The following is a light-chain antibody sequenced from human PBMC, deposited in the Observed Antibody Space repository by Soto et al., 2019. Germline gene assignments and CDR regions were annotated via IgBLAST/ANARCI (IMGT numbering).Light chain of an antibody. CDR1: SSDVGAYNY. CDR2: DVS. Sequence: QSVLTQPASVSGSPGQSITISCTGTSSDVGAYNYDSWYQQYPGEAPKVIIYDVSHRPAGVSNRFSGSKSGNTASLTISGLQTQYEADYYCSSYSSVTTYVFGTGTKVTV. J-gene: IGLJ1*01. V-gene: IGLV2-14*01. CDR3: SSYSSVTTYV.